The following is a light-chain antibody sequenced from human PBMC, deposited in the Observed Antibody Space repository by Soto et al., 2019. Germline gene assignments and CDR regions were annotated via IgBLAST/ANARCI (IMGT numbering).Light chain of an antibody. CDR2: TSS. Sequence: IQMTQSPSSLSASVGDRVTITCRASQGIGNYLAWYQQKPGKVPKLLIYTSSTLQSGVPSRFSGSGSGTDFTLTISSLQPEDVATYYCQKHDNAPLTFGGGTKVDIK. V-gene: IGKV1-27*01. CDR1: QGIGNY. J-gene: IGKJ4*01. CDR3: QKHDNAPLT.